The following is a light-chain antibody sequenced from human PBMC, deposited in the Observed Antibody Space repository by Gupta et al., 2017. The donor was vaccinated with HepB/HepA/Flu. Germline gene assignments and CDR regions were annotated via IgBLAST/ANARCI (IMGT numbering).Light chain of an antibody. J-gene: IGKJ1*01. CDR1: QSIGSW. V-gene: IGKV1-5*03. CDR3: QQYKSCSRT. CDR2: KAS. Sequence: GDRVAITCRASQSIGSWLAWYQQRPGKAPTLLIYKASTLERGGPSRVSASGSGTKFTLTINSLQSYELATYYCQQYKSCSRTFGQGKKLEI.